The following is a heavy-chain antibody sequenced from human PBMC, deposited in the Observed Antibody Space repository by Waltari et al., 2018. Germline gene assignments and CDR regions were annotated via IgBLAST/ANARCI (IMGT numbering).Heavy chain of an antibody. CDR2: IYYRGST. Sequence: QVQLQESGPGLVKPSETLSLTCTVSGGSISSYYWSWIRQPPGKGLEWIGYIYYRGSTNHNPSLKSRVTISVDTSKNQFSLKLSSVTAADTAVYYCARFTMVQGVIGHPYYYYYMDVWGKGTTVTVSS. CDR1: GGSISSYY. J-gene: IGHJ6*03. D-gene: IGHD3-10*01. CDR3: ARFTMVQGVIGHPYYYYYMDV. V-gene: IGHV4-59*01.